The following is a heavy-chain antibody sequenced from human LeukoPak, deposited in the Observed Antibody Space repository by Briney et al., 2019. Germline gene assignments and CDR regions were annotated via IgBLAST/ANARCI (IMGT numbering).Heavy chain of an antibody. CDR1: GFTFRSYV. CDR2: ISGSGCST. CDR3: ARLGARQMLEY. Sequence: GGSLRLSCVASGFTFRSYVMSWVRQAPGKGMEWVSAISGSGCSTYYADSVKGRFTISRDNSKNTLYLQMNSLRAEDTAVYYCARLGARQMLEYWGQGTLVTVSS. J-gene: IGHJ4*02. V-gene: IGHV3-23*01. D-gene: IGHD4-17*01.